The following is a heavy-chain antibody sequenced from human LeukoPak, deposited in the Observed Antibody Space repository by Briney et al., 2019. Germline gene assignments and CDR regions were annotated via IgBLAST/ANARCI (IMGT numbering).Heavy chain of an antibody. J-gene: IGHJ4*02. Sequence: PSETLSLTCAVYGGSFSGYYWSWIRQPPGKGLEWIGEINHSGSTNYNPSLKSRVTISVDTSKNQFSLKLSSVTAADTAVYYCARERAAAQLVTFFDYWGQGTLVTVSS. CDR1: GGSFSGYY. V-gene: IGHV4-34*01. CDR2: INHSGST. D-gene: IGHD6-6*01. CDR3: ARERAAAQLVTFFDY.